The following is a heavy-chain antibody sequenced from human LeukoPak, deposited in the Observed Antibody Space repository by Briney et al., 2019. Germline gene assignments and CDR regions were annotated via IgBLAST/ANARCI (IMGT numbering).Heavy chain of an antibody. V-gene: IGHV3-23*01. CDR3: AKQPYNYYYLDV. Sequence: PGGSLRLSCAASGFTFSDYAMSWVRQAPGKGLEWVSTISDSGGSTYYADSVKGRFTISRDNSNYMLFLHMNNLRAEDTAIYYCAKQPYNYYYLDVWGKGTTVTVSS. J-gene: IGHJ6*03. CDR1: GFTFSDYA. CDR2: ISDSGGST. D-gene: IGHD2-21*01.